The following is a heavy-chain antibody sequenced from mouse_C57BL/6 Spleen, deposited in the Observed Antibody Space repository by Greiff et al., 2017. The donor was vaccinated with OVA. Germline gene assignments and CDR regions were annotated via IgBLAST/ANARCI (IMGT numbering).Heavy chain of an antibody. Sequence: VQLQQSGPELVKPGASVKIPCKASGYTFTDYYMDWVKQSHGKSLEWIGDINPNNGGTIYNQKFKGKATLTVDKSSSTAYMELRSLTSEDTAVYYCASGGRDNWFAYWGQGTLVTVSA. CDR3: ASGGRDNWFAY. CDR1: GYTFTDYY. J-gene: IGHJ3*01. D-gene: IGHD3-3*01. CDR2: INPNNGGT. V-gene: IGHV1-18*01.